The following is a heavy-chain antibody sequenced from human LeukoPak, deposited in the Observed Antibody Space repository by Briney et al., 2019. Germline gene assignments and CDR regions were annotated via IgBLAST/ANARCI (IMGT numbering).Heavy chain of an antibody. Sequence: ASVKVSCKASGYTFTNYAVNWLRQAPGQRLEWMGWINTGNGDTKFSQNYQARVTITRDASASTAYMELSSLTSEDTAVYFCARGLWSAHRREYYFDSWGQGTLVTVSS. J-gene: IGHJ4*02. CDR1: GYTFTNYA. CDR2: INTGNGDT. D-gene: IGHD3-3*01. V-gene: IGHV1-3*04. CDR3: ARGLWSAHRREYYFDS.